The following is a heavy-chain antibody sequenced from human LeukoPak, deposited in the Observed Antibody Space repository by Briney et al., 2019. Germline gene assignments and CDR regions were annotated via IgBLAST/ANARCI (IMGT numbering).Heavy chain of an antibody. V-gene: IGHV3-48*04. J-gene: IGHJ6*04. CDR2: ISSSGSTI. CDR3: ASELLWFGEFVNV. D-gene: IGHD3-10*01. CDR1: GFIFSSYN. Sequence: GGSLRLSCAASGFIFSSYNMNWVRQAPGKGLEWVSYISSSGSTIYYADSVKGRFTISRDNAKNSLYLQMDSLRAEDTAVYYCASELLWFGEFVNVWGKGTTVTISS.